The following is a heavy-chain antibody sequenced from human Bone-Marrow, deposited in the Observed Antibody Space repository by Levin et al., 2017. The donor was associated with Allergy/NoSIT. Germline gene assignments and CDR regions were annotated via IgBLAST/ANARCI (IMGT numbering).Heavy chain of an antibody. CDR1: GYTFLSYG. J-gene: IGHJ6*02. D-gene: IGHD2-15*01. V-gene: IGHV1-18*04. CDR2: ISPYSSHT. Sequence: ASVKVSCKASGYTFLSYGFSWVRQAPGQGLEWLGWISPYSSHTSYAKIVQGRVTLTTDTSTTTVYLTLRNLRSDDTAVYYCARTGYCRGGNCNGYKISENYYFYGMDVWGQGTTVSVSS. CDR3: ARTGYCRGGNCNGYKISENYYFYGMDV.